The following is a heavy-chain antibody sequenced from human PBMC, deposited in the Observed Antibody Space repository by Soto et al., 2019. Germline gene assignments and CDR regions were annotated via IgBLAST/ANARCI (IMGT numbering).Heavy chain of an antibody. CDR2: MNPNSGNT. D-gene: IGHD3-10*01. V-gene: IGHV1-8*01. CDR1: GYTFTSYD. Sequence: QVPLVQSGAEVKKPGASVKVSCKASGYTFTSYDINWVRQATGQGLEWMGWMNPNSGNTGYAQKFQGRVTMTRNTSISTAYMELSSLRSEDTAVYYCARTPYYYGSGSYYNGRSYYYYYYMDVWGKGTTVTVSS. J-gene: IGHJ6*03. CDR3: ARTPYYYGSGSYYNGRSYYYYYYMDV.